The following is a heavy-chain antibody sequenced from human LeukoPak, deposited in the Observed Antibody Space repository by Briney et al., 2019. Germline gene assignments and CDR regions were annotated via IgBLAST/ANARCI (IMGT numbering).Heavy chain of an antibody. CDR3: ASSSPIAVAGIYYYYYYMDV. Sequence: SETLSLTCTVSGYSISSGYYWGWIRQPPGKGLEWIGSIYHSGSTYYNPSLKSRVTISVDTSKNQFSLKLSSVTAADTAVYYCASSSPIAVAGIYYYYYYMDVWGKGTTVTVSS. D-gene: IGHD6-19*01. CDR2: IYHSGST. V-gene: IGHV4-38-2*02. CDR1: GYSISSGYY. J-gene: IGHJ6*03.